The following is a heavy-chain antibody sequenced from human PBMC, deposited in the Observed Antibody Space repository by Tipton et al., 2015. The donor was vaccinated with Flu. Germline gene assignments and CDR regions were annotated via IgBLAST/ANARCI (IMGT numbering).Heavy chain of an antibody. D-gene: IGHD6-13*01. Sequence: SLRLSFAASGFTFSSYGMHWVRQAPGKGLEWVAVIWYDGSNKYYADSVKGRFTISRDNSKNTLYLQMNSLRAEDTAVYYCARRGAAAGTGSLGFDYWGQGTLVTVSS. CDR3: ARRGAAAGTGSLGFDY. V-gene: IGHV3-33*01. CDR2: IWYDGSNK. CDR1: GFTFSSYG. J-gene: IGHJ4*02.